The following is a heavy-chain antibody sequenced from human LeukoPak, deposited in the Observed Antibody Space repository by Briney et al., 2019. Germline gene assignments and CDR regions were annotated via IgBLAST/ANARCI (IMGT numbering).Heavy chain of an antibody. D-gene: IGHD2-2*01. CDR3: ARDIAYQLLSYGMDV. J-gene: IGHJ6*02. CDR1: GFTFSSYA. Sequence: GGSLRLSCAASGFTFSSYAMHWVRQAPGKGLEWVAVISYDGSNKYYADSVKGRFTISRDNSKNTLYLQMNSLRAEDTAVYYCARDIAYQLLSYGMDVWGQGTTVTVSS. CDR2: ISYDGSNK. V-gene: IGHV3-30*04.